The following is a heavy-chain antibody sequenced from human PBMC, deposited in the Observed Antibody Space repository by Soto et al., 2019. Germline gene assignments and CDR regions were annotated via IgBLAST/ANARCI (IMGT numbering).Heavy chain of an antibody. Sequence: PGGSLRLSCAASGFTFSNFWMDWVRQAPGKGLEWVANIKPDGRERHYVDSARGRFTISRDNAENSLYLQMSSLTAEDSALYYCSRSLDSWGQGTRVTVSS. CDR2: IKPDGRER. J-gene: IGHJ4*02. V-gene: IGHV3-7*01. CDR1: GFTFSNFW. CDR3: SRSLDS.